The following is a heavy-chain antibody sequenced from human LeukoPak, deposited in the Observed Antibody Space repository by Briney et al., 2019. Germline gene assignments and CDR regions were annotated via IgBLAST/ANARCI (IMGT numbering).Heavy chain of an antibody. CDR3: MKYKTTVTTRAAFDP. V-gene: IGHV3-23*01. Sequence: SGGSLRLSCAASGFTFSSYVMSWVRQAPGKGLEWVSMINSDGTTYYADSVKGRFTISRDISKNTLYLQINSLRAEDTAIYYCMKYKTTVTTRAAFDPWGQGTLFTVSS. D-gene: IGHD4-17*01. CDR2: INSDGTT. CDR1: GFTFSSYV. J-gene: IGHJ5*02.